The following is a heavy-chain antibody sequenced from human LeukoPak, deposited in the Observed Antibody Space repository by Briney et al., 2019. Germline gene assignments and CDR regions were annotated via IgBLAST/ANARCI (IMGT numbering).Heavy chain of an antibody. V-gene: IGHV3-30*18. CDR1: GFTFSNAW. D-gene: IGHD3-10*01. J-gene: IGHJ4*02. CDR2: ISYDGSNK. Sequence: GGSLRLSCAASGFTFSNAWMSWVRQAPGKGLEWVAVISYDGSNKYYTDSVKGRFTISRDNSKNTLYLQMNSLRAEDTAVYYCAKLSNYGPDYWGQGTLVTVSS. CDR3: AKLSNYGPDY.